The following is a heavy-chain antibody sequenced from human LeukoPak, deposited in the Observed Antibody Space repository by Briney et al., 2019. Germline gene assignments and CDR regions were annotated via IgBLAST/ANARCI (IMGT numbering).Heavy chain of an antibody. CDR1: GGSFSGYY. V-gene: IGHV4-34*01. CDR2: INHSGST. Sequence: SETLSLTCAVYGGSFSGYYWSWIRQPPGKGLEWIGEINHSGSTNYNPSLKSRVTISVDTSENQFSLKLSSVTAADTAVYFCARGLWAPRFDCWGQGTLVTVSS. CDR3: ARGLWAPRFDC. J-gene: IGHJ4*02. D-gene: IGHD1-26*01.